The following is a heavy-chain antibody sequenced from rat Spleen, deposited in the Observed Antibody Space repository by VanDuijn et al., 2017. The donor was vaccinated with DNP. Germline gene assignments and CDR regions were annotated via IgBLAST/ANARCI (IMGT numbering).Heavy chain of an antibody. D-gene: IGHD1-4*01. Sequence: EVKLVESGGGLVQPGRSLKLSCVASGFTFSSYWMYWIRQAPGKGLEWVSSINTDGGSTYYPDSVKGRFTVSRDNAKSTLYLQMNSLRSEDTATYYCASRPPPTRGPFDYWGQGVTVTVSS. CDR3: ASRPPPTRGPFDY. CDR1: GFTFSSYW. CDR2: INTDGGST. V-gene: IGHV5-58*01. J-gene: IGHJ2*01.